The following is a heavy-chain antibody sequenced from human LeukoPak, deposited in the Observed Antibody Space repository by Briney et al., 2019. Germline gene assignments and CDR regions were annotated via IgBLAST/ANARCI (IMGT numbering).Heavy chain of an antibody. CDR3: ATDWEGRFDY. Sequence: SQTLSLTCAISGDSVSSNSDAWNWIRQSPSRGLEWVGRTYYRSKWYNDSAVSVKSRITINPDASKNQFSLQLNSVTPEDTAVYYCATDWEGRFDYWGQGTLVTVSS. CDR1: GDSVSSNSDA. CDR2: TYYRSKWYN. D-gene: IGHD3/OR15-3a*01. V-gene: IGHV6-1*01. J-gene: IGHJ4*02.